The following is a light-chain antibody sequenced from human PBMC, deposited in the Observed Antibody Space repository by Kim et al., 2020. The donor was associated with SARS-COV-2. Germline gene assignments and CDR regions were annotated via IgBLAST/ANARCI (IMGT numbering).Light chain of an antibody. CDR3: QHNANLPYT. CDR1: QAIYTH. Sequence: ASIGDRVTISCQASQAIYTHLNWYQQRPGKAPILLIYDASKLETGAPSRFSGSGSGTHFSLTISSLQPTDVATYYCQHNANLPYTFGPGTEVDIK. J-gene: IGKJ3*01. CDR2: DAS. V-gene: IGKV1-33*01.